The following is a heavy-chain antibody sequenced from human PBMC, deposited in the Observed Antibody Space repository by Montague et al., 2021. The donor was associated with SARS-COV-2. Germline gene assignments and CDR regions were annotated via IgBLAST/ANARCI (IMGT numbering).Heavy chain of an antibody. D-gene: IGHD3-9*01. V-gene: IGHV2-70*11. Sequence: PALVQPTQTLTLTCTFSGFSLSTSGMCVGWIRQPPGKALEWLARIDWDDDKYYSTPLKTRLPISKDTSKNQVVLTMTNMDPVDTTTYYCARRTYGILTGYDCGMDVWGQGTTVTVSS. J-gene: IGHJ6*02. CDR1: GFSLSTSGMC. CDR2: IDWDDDK. CDR3: ARRTYGILTGYDCGMDV.